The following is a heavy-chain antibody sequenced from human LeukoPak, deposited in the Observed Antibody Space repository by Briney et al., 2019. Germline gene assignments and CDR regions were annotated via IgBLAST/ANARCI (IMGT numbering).Heavy chain of an antibody. CDR2: IKQDGSEK. CDR3: AREQDYYDSSGYDY. D-gene: IGHD3-22*01. V-gene: IGHV3-7*01. CDR1: GFTFSSYA. Sequence: PGGSLRLSCAASGFTFSSYAMSWVRQAPGKGLEWVANIKQDGSEKYYADSVQGRFTISRDNAKNSLYLQMNSLRAEDTAVYYCAREQDYYDSSGYDYWGQGTLVTVSS. J-gene: IGHJ4*02.